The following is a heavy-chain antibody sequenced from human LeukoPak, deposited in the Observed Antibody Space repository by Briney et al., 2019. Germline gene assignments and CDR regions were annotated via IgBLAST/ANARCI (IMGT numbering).Heavy chain of an antibody. CDR3: ARPVGGYYFDY. CDR1: GGSISSSNYY. Sequence: SETLSLTCTVSGGSISSSNYYWGWIRQPPGRGLEWIGSFYYSGNTYYNPSLKSRVTISVDTSKNQFSLKLSSVTDADTAVYYCARPVGGYYFDYWGQGTLVTVSS. D-gene: IGHD3-16*01. CDR2: FYYSGNT. J-gene: IGHJ4*02. V-gene: IGHV4-39*01.